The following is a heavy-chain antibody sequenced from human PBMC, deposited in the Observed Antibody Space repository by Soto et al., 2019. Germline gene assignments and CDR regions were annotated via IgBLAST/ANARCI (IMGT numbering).Heavy chain of an antibody. CDR2: IPNSGGP. CDR1: GGSMKSFF. J-gene: IGHJ4*02. D-gene: IGHD1-1*01. V-gene: IGHV4-59*01. CDR3: AASQMGLISVLGT. Sequence: SETLSLTCTVSGGSMKSFFWSWIRQPPRKGLEWIGYIPNSGGPTYTPSLKSRVTIAIDTSRNQFTLRLTSVTTADTAVYYCAASQMGLISVLGTWGQGIQVTVSS.